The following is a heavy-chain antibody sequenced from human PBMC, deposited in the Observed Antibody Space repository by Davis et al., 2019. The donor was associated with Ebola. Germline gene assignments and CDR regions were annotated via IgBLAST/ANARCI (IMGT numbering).Heavy chain of an antibody. D-gene: IGHD4-17*01. Sequence: SVKVSCKASGGTFSSYAISWVRQAPGQGLEWMGWIIPIFGTANYAQKFQGRVTITADKSTSTAYMELSSLRYEDTAVYYCARETNSLTTEHDAFDIWGQGTMVTVSS. CDR1: GGTFSSYA. J-gene: IGHJ3*02. CDR2: IIPIFGTA. V-gene: IGHV1-69*06. CDR3: ARETNSLTTEHDAFDI.